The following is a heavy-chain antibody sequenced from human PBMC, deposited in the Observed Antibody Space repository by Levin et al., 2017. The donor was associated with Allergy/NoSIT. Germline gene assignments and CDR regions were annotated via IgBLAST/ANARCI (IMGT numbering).Heavy chain of an antibody. V-gene: IGHV3-23*01. CDR3: AKDTYYFNSRYFDY. D-gene: IGHD3-16*01. Sequence: GGSLRLSCAASGFTVSSYTMTWVRQAPGKGLEWVSSFTGSGDRYYADSVKGRFTISRDNSKNILYLQMSSLRADDTAVYYCAKDTYYFNSRYFDYWGQGTLVNVSS. CDR1: GFTVSSYT. CDR2: FTGSGDR. J-gene: IGHJ4*02.